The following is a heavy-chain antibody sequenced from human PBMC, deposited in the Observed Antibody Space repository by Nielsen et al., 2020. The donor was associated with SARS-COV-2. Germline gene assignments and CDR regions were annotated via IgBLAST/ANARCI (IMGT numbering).Heavy chain of an antibody. D-gene: IGHD2-15*01. CDR3: AKSVAAHHSNYYYYYYGMDV. J-gene: IGHJ6*02. Sequence: WICQPPGKGLEWVSGISWNSGSIGYADSVKGRFTISRDNSKNTLYLQMNSLRAEDTAVYYCAKSVAAHHSNYYYYYYGMDVWGQGTTVTVSS. V-gene: IGHV3-9*01. CDR2: ISWNSGSI.